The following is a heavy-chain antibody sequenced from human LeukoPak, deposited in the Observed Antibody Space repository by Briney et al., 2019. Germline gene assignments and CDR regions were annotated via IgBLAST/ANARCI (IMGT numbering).Heavy chain of an antibody. D-gene: IGHD3-22*01. CDR2: INPNSGGT. V-gene: IGHV1-2*02. CDR3: ARGAHYHDSSEGYDY. Sequence: ASVTVSCKASVYTFTGYYMHWVRQAPGQGLDWMGWINPNSGGTNYAQKFQGRVTMTRDTSISTAYMELGRLRSDDTALYYCARGAHYHDSSEGYDYWGQGTLVTVSS. CDR1: VYTFTGYY. J-gene: IGHJ4*02.